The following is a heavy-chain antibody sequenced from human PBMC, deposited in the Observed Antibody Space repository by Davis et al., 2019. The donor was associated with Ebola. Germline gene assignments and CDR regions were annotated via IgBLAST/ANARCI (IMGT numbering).Heavy chain of an antibody. V-gene: IGHV1-46*01. CDR2: INPSGGST. D-gene: IGHD3-10*01. Sequence: ALVKVSCKASGYTFTSYYMHWVRQAPGQGLEWMGIINPSGGSTSYAQKFQGRVTMTRDTSTSTVYMELSSLRSEDTAVYYCARGAPGYGSGSYPDYWGQGTLVTVSS. CDR1: GYTFTSYY. J-gene: IGHJ4*02. CDR3: ARGAPGYGSGSYPDY.